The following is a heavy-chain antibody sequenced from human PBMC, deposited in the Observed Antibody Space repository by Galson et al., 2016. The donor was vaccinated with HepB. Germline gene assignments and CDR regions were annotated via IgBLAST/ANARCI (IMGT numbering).Heavy chain of an antibody. J-gene: IGHJ3*02. Sequence: ETLSLTCTVSRGSMGSSTYHWGWIRQSPGKGLQWIGNGYSSGSPYYNPSLRSRVTISLDTSKNQFSLKLSSVTAADTAVYYCAKTRGPGYYDSSGYYYPPAAFDIWGQGIKVTVSS. CDR1: RGSMGSSTYH. D-gene: IGHD3-22*01. V-gene: IGHV4-39*01. CDR2: GYSSGSP. CDR3: AKTRGPGYYDSSGYYYPPAAFDI.